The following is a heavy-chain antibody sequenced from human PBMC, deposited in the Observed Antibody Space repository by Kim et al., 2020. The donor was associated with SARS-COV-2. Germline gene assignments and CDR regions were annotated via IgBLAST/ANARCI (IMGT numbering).Heavy chain of an antibody. CDR2: VNSNSGGT. CDR3: ARFMEPLSLYEPFDP. CDR1: GYTFSGYY. Sequence: ASVKVSCKASGYTFSGYYIHWVRQAPGQGLVWMGRVNSNSGGTNYAQKFQGRVTMTRDTSISTAFMELSRLRSDDTAVYYCARFMEPLSLYEPFDPWGQGTLVTVSS. V-gene: IGHV1-2*06. D-gene: IGHD3-3*01. J-gene: IGHJ5*02.